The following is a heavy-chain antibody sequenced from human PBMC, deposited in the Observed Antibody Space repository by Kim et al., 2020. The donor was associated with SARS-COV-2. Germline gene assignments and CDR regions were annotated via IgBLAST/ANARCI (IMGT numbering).Heavy chain of an antibody. CDR2: ISYDGSNK. V-gene: IGHV3-33*05. CDR3: ARGYDYAGLYGMDV. CDR1: GFTFSSYG. Sequence: GGSLRLSCEASGFTFSSYGMHWVRQAPGKGLEWVAVISYDGSNKYYADSVKGRFTISRDNSKNTLYLQMNSLRAEDTAVYYCARGYDYAGLYGMDVWGQG. J-gene: IGHJ6*02. D-gene: IGHD3-16*01.